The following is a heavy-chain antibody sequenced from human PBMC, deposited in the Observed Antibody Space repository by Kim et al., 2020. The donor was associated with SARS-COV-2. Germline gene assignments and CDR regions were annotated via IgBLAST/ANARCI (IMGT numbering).Heavy chain of an antibody. D-gene: IGHD4-17*01. CDR1: GFTFSSYG. J-gene: IGHJ3*02. Sequence: GGSLRLSCAASGFTFSSYGMHWVRQAPGKGLEWVAVISYDGSNKYYADSVKGRFTISRDNSKNTRYLQMNSLRAEDTAVYYCARDFGERLTTNAFDIWGQGTMVTVSS. CDR3: ARDFGERLTTNAFDI. CDR2: ISYDGSNK. V-gene: IGHV3-33*05.